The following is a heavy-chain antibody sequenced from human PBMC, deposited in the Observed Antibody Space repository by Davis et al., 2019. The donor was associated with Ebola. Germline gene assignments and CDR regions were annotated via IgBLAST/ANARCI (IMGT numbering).Heavy chain of an antibody. D-gene: IGHD1-1*01. V-gene: IGHV1-18*04. CDR2: INPHNGNT. Sequence: ASVKVSCKASGYTFTNYGITWVRQAPGQGLEWMGWINPHNGNTNYAQNVQGRVTMTTDTSTTTAYMEVGSLTSDDTAVYYCARAQFPTTSDHWGQGTLVTISS. CDR1: GYTFTNYG. CDR3: ARAQFPTTSDH. J-gene: IGHJ4*02.